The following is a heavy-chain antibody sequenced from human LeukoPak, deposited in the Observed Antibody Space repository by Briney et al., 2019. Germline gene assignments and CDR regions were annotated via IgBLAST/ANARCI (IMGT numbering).Heavy chain of an antibody. J-gene: IGHJ6*04. D-gene: IGHD3-10*02. CDR3: AELGITMIGGV. CDR2: ISSRGSTI. CDR1: GFTFSSYE. V-gene: IGHV3-48*03. Sequence: GGSLRLSCAASGFTFSSYEMNWVRQAPAKGLEWVSYISSRGSTIYYADSVKGRFTISRDNAKNSLYLQMNSLRAEDTAVYYCAELGITMIGGVWGKGTTVTISS.